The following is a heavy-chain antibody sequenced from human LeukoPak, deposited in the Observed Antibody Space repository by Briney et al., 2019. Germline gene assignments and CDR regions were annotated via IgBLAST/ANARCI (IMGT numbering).Heavy chain of an antibody. CDR3: ARVGANSGSFTDY. Sequence: GSSVKVSCKASGGTFRSYAISWVRQAPGQGLEWMGRIIPILGIANYAQKFQGRVTITADKPTSTAYMELSSLRSEDTAVYYCARVGANSGSFTDYWGQGTLVTVSS. V-gene: IGHV1-69*04. CDR2: IIPILGIA. D-gene: IGHD3-22*01. J-gene: IGHJ4*02. CDR1: GGTFRSYA.